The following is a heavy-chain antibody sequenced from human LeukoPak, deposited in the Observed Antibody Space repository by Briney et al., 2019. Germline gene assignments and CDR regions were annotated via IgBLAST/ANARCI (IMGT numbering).Heavy chain of an antibody. V-gene: IGHV5-51*01. D-gene: IGHD3-22*01. CDR1: GYSFTSYW. J-gene: IGHJ6*02. CDR2: IYPGDSDT. Sequence: VESLKSSCKGSGYSFTSYWIGWVRHMTGKGLEWMGIIYPGDSDTRYSPSFQGQVTISADKSISTAYLQWSSLKPSDTAMYYCARPEYYYDSSGYGGMDVWGQGTTVTVSS. CDR3: ARPEYYYDSSGYGGMDV.